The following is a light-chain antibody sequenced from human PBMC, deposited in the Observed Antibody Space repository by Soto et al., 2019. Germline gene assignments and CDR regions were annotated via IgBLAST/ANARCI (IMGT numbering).Light chain of an antibody. CDR2: GAS. Sequence: EIVLTQSPGTLSLSPGEGATLSCRASQSVSSSYLAWYQQKPGQAPRLLTYGASNRATGIPDRFSGSGSGTDFTLTISRLEPEDFAVYYCQQYGSSPLITFGQGTRLEIK. J-gene: IGKJ5*01. CDR3: QQYGSSPLIT. V-gene: IGKV3-20*01. CDR1: QSVSSSY.